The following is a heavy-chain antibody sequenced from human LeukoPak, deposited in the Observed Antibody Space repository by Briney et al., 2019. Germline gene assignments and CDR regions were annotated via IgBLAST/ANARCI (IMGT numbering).Heavy chain of an antibody. CDR1: GGSITIYY. CDR2: IYYRVST. V-gene: IGHV4-59*01. J-gene: IGHJ6*03. CDR3: ARGRGKTKIMNCSSTSCYSGYYYYYYMDV. Sequence: SESLSLTCALSGGSITIYYWSWIRHPPGEGLWWIGYIYYRVSTTYNPSPKSRVTISVDSSKNQFSLKLSSVTAADTAVYYCARGRGKTKIMNCSSTSCYSGYYYYYYMDVWGKGTTVTVSS. D-gene: IGHD2-2*01.